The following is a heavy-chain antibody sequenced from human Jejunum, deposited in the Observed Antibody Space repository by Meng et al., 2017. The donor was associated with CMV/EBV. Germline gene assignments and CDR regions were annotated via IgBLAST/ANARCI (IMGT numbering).Heavy chain of an antibody. CDR2: ISGYNDKA. V-gene: IGHV1-18*01. D-gene: IGHD4-17*01. J-gene: IGHJ6*02. Sequence: TYSINWVRQGPGQGLEWMGWISGYNDKAKYVRKFQGRVTMTTDTSTSTDYMELRSMRSDDTAVYYCARLYGDYNNNYYYGMDVWGQGTTVTVSS. CDR1: TYS. CDR3: ARLYGDYNNNYYYGMDV.